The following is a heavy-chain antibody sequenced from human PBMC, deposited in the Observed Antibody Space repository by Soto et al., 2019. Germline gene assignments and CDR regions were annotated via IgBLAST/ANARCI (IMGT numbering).Heavy chain of an antibody. J-gene: IGHJ5*02. CDR3: ARFDSSPCFDP. Sequence: SETLSLTCTVSGGSISSYYWSWIRQPPGKGLEWIGYIYYSGSTNYNPSLKSRVTISVDTSKNQFSLKLSSVTAADTAVYYCARFDSSPCFDPWGQGTLVTVSS. CDR1: GGSISSYY. D-gene: IGHD6-13*01. CDR2: IYYSGST. V-gene: IGHV4-59*01.